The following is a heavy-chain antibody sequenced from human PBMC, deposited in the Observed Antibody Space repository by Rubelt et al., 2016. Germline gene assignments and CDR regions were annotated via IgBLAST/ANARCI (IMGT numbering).Heavy chain of an antibody. V-gene: IGHV4-59*06. CDR1: GGSITPYY. D-gene: IGHD3-10*01. CDR3: ARGGTMVRGVIFHFDY. CDR2: IYYSGST. Sequence: QLQLLESGPGLVKPSETLSLTCTVSGGSITPYYWSWIRQHPGKGLEWIGYIYYSGSTYYNPSLKIRVTSSVAPSKNQFSLKLCSVTAADTAVYYCARGGTMVRGVIFHFDYWGQGTLVTVSS. J-gene: IGHJ4*02.